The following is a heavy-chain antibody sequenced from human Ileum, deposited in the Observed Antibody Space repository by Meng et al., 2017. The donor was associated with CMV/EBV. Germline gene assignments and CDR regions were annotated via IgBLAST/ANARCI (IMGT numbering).Heavy chain of an antibody. D-gene: IGHD6-6*01. CDR1: GFTFDYST. V-gene: IGHV3-43*01. CDR3: ARSLVQAVFDY. J-gene: IGHJ4*02. Sequence: SCAASGFTFDYSTMHWVRQAPGKGLECVSLISWDGGSTYYADSVKGRFTISRDNSKNSLYLQMNSLRTEDTALYYCARSLVQAVFDYWGQGTLVTVSS. CDR2: ISWDGGST.